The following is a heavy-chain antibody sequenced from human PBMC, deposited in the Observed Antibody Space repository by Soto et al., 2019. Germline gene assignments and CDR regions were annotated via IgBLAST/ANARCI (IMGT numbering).Heavy chain of an antibody. CDR2: ISGYNAKT. CDR3: ARSRLRFLEWSPSDY. D-gene: IGHD3-3*01. J-gene: IGHJ4*02. CDR1: GYTFTSYG. V-gene: IGHV1-18*01. Sequence: ASVKVSCKASGYTFTSYGLSWVRQAPGRGLEWMGWISGYNAKTNYAQKFQGRVTMTTDTSTRTAYLELMSLRSDDTAVYYCARSRLRFLEWSPSDYWGQGTVVTVSS.